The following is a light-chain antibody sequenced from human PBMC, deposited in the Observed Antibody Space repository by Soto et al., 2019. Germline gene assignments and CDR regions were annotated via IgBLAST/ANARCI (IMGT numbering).Light chain of an antibody. V-gene: IGKV1-5*03. CDR1: QSISTW. J-gene: IGKJ2*01. Sequence: DIQMTQSPSTLSASVGDRVTITCRASQSISTWLAWYQQKPGKAPKLLIYMASGLDAGVPSRFSGSGSGTEFTLTIDTLQPDDAATYYCQQYNSYNTFGQGTKVEI. CDR3: QQYNSYNT. CDR2: MAS.